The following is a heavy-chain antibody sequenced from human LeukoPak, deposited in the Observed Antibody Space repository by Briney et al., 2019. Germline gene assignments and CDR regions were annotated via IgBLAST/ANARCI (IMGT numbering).Heavy chain of an antibody. J-gene: IGHJ3*02. Sequence: GGSLRLSCAASGFTFSNYDMHWVRQAKGKGLEWVSTIGTAGDTYYPGSVRGRFTMSRENAKNSLYLQMNSLRAGDTAVYYCARSRTLWGAFDIWGQGTMVTVSS. CDR2: IGTAGDT. D-gene: IGHD2-21*01. CDR1: GFTFSNYD. V-gene: IGHV3-13*04. CDR3: ARSRTLWGAFDI.